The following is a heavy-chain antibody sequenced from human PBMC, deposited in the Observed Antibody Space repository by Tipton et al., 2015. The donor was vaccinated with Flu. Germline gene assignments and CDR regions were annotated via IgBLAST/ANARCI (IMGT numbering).Heavy chain of an antibody. D-gene: IGHD4-11*01. CDR1: GDSIKYYY. Sequence: TLSLTCTVPGDSIKYYYWSWIRQSPGKGLEWIGYMYDSGTTSYNPSLKSRVTISVDTSKNQFSLRLSSVTAADTAVYFCARRHYSNYVSDPKNWFDTWGQGTLVAVSS. V-gene: IGHV4-59*01. J-gene: IGHJ5*02. CDR2: MYDSGTT. CDR3: ARRHYSNYVSDPKNWFDT.